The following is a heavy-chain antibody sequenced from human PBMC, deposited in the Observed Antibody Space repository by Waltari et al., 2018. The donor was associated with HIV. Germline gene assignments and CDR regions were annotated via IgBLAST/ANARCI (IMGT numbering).Heavy chain of an antibody. J-gene: IGHJ4*02. D-gene: IGHD6-13*01. Sequence: QGQLQESVSGLVKPSETLSLTCTVSVDSISSYYWSWIGQPPGKGVEGIGWIYTSDTSGSTNYTPYLKCRVARSVDTTKNQFYLNLISVTGADAAVYYCARWAAGTEGYYFDYWGQGVVVTVSS. V-gene: IGHV4-4*07. CDR1: VDSISSYY. CDR2: IYTSDTSGST. CDR3: ARWAAGTEGYYFDY.